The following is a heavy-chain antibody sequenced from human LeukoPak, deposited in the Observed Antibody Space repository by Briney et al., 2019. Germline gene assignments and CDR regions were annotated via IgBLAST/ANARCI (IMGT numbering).Heavy chain of an antibody. J-gene: IGHJ6*02. CDR3: ARAGSSSLYGMDV. Sequence: PSETLSLTCTVSGGSISSYYWSWIRQPPGKGLEWIGYIQYSGTTTYKPSLKSRVTILLDTSKNQFSLRLTSVTAADTAVYYCARAGSSSLYGMDVWGQGTTVTVSS. CDR2: IQYSGTT. CDR1: GGSISSYY. V-gene: IGHV4-59*01. D-gene: IGHD6-13*01.